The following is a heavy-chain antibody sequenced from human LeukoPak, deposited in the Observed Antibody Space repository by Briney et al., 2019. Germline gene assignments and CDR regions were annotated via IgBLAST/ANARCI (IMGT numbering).Heavy chain of an antibody. V-gene: IGHV2-5*02. Sequence: SGPTLVNPTQTLTLTCTFSGFSLNTSGVGVGWIRQPPGKALEWLALIYWDDDKRYSPSLKSRLTITKDTSKNQVVLTMTNVDPVDTATYYCAHRDLYDSSIDVWGQGTLVTVSS. CDR1: GFSLNTSGVG. CDR2: IYWDDDK. CDR3: AHRDLYDSSIDV. D-gene: IGHD3-22*01. J-gene: IGHJ4*02.